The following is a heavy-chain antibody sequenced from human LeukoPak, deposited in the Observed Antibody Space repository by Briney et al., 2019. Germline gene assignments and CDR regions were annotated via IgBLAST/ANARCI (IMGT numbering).Heavy chain of an antibody. V-gene: IGHV4-59*12. CDR3: AREYYDILTGYWDY. D-gene: IGHD3-9*01. CDR1: GGSISSYY. Sequence: SETLSLTCTVSGGSISSYYWSWIRQPPGKGLEWIGYIYYSGSTNYNPSLKSRVTISVDTSKNQFSLKLSSVTAADTAVYYCAREYYDILTGYWDYWGQGTLVTVSS. J-gene: IGHJ4*02. CDR2: IYYSGST.